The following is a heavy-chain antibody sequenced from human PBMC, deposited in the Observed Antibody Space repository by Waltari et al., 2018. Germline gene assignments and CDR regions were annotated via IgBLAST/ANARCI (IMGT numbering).Heavy chain of an antibody. J-gene: IGHJ1*01. CDR1: GFKFSNYA. Sequence: EVQLLESGGGLAPPGGSLRLSCVASGFKFSNYAMSWVRQAPGKGLEWVAGISESGVVRNYADSVKGRLTVSRDNSINTVFLQINSLTAEDTAIYYCARHLYGIDYLELDTWGRGTLVAVSS. CDR2: ISESGVVR. V-gene: IGHV3-23*01. D-gene: IGHD3-10*01. CDR3: ARHLYGIDYLELDT.